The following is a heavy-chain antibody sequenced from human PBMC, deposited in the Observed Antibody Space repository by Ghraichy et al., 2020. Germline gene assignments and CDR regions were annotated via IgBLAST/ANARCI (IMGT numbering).Heavy chain of an antibody. CDR3: ARDRPSTAYYYYGMDV. J-gene: IGHJ6*02. CDR1: GFTVSSNY. Sequence: GGSLRLSCAASGFTVSSNYMSWVRQAPGKGLEWVSVIYSGGSTYYADSVKGRFTISRDNSKNTLYLQMNSLRAEDTAVYYCARDRPSTAYYYYGMDVWGQGTTVTVSS. V-gene: IGHV3-66*01. D-gene: IGHD2-21*02. CDR2: IYSGGST.